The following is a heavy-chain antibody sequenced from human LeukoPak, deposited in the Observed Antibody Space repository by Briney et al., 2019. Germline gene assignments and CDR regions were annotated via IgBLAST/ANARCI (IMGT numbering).Heavy chain of an antibody. CDR3: AASFQAVGGTLFLDY. CDR2: LYYSGST. Sequence: SETLSLTCTVSGGSISSSTYYWGCIRQPPGKGLEWIGTLYYSGSTYYNPSLKSRVTISVDTSKNQFSLKLSSVTAADTAVYYCAASFQAVGGTLFLDYWGQGALVTVSS. J-gene: IGHJ4*02. CDR1: GGSISSSTYY. D-gene: IGHD6-13*01. V-gene: IGHV4-39*01.